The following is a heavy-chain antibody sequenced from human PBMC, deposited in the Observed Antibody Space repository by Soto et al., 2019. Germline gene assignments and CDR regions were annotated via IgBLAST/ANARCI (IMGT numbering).Heavy chain of an antibody. V-gene: IGHV1-8*01. Sequence: ASVKVSCKASGYTFTSYDINWVRQATGQGLEWMGWMNPNSGNTGYAQKFQGRVTMTRNTSISTAYMELSSLRSEDTAVYYCARGSLLWFGELEAYDIWSQGTMVTVS. CDR2: MNPNSGNT. CDR3: ARGSLLWFGELEAYDI. CDR1: GYTFTSYD. J-gene: IGHJ3*02. D-gene: IGHD3-10*01.